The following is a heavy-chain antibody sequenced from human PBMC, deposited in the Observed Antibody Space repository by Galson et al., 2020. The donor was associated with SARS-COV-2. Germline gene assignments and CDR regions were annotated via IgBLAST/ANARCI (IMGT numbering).Heavy chain of an antibody. CDR2: FDPEDSST. CDR3: VTIAYGSRQCGF. Sequence: ASVKVSCKASRYTLSELSMHWVRQAPGRGREGMGGFDPEDSSTNFAQKFQGRITMTEDTSTQSAYLELSSLRLEDTAVYYCVTIAYGSRQCGFWGQRTLVTVSS. D-gene: IGHD3-10*01. V-gene: IGHV1-24*01. CDR1: RYTLSELS. J-gene: IGHJ4*02.